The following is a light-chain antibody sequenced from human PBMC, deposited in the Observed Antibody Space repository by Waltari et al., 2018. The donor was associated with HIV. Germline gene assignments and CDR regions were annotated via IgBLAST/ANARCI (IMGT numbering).Light chain of an antibody. Sequence: QSALTQPRSVSGSPAQSVSISCTGTSSDVGAYDYVSWYQQHPGKAPKLIIFDVSKRPSGVPDRFSGSKSDNTASLTISGLQAEDEADYYCCSYAGSDTFVLFGGGTKLTIL. CDR2: DVS. CDR1: SSDVGAYDY. J-gene: IGLJ2*01. V-gene: IGLV2-11*01. CDR3: CSYAGSDTFVL.